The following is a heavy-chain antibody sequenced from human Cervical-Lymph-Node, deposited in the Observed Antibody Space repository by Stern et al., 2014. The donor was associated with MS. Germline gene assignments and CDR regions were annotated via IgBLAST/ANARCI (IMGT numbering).Heavy chain of an antibody. Sequence: QVQLVEPGGGSVKPGGSLRLSCAVSGFTFSDYHMHWIRQAPGKGLEWISYISTTGKTIYYADSVKGRFTISRDNAKNSLYLQMNSLRVEDTAVYYCVRASDPLFEYWGQGTLVTVSS. D-gene: IGHD2-21*02. CDR3: VRASDPLFEY. J-gene: IGHJ4*02. V-gene: IGHV3-11*01. CDR1: GFTFSDYH. CDR2: ISTTGKTI.